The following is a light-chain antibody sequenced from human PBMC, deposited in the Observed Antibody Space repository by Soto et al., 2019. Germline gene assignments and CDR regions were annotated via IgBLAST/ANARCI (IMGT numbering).Light chain of an antibody. Sequence: DIQMTQSPSTLSGSVGDRVTITCRASQTISSWLAWYQQKPGKAPKLLIYKASTLKSVVPSRFSGSGSGTEFTLTISNLQPAEFATYYCQHYNSYPAAFGQGTKVELK. CDR3: QHYNSYPAA. CDR2: KAS. CDR1: QTISSW. V-gene: IGKV1-5*03. J-gene: IGKJ1*01.